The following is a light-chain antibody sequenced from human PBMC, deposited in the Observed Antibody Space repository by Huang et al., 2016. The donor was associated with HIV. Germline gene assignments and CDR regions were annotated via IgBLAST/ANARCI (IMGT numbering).Light chain of an antibody. CDR3: LQDYNYPRT. V-gene: IGKV1-6*01. CDR1: QAIRND. J-gene: IGKJ1*01. Sequence: AIQMTQSPSSLSASVGDRVTITCRASQAIRNDLGWYQQRPGKAPKLLIYAASELHSGGPLRFSGSGSGTDFTLTISSLQPEDCATYYCLQDYNYPRTFGQGTKVKI. CDR2: AAS.